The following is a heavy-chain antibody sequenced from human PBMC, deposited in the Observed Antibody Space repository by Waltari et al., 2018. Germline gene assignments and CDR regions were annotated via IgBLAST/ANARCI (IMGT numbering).Heavy chain of an antibody. Sequence: EVQLVESGGGLVQPGGSLRLSCAASGFTFSSYWMSWVRQAPGKGLEWVANIKQDGSEKYYVDSVKGRFTISRDNAKNSLYLQMNSLRAEDTAVYYCARDNSGGVGPFDYWGQGTLVTVSS. CDR2: IKQDGSEK. D-gene: IGHD2-21*01. J-gene: IGHJ4*02. V-gene: IGHV3-7*03. CDR3: ARDNSGGVGPFDY. CDR1: GFTFSSYW.